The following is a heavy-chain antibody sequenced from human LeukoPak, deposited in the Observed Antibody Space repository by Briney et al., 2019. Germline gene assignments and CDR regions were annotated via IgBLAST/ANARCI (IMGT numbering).Heavy chain of an antibody. D-gene: IGHD3-10*01. CDR3: ATTMVRGIIIRDY. CDR2: IYTSGST. J-gene: IGHJ4*02. V-gene: IGHV4-4*07. CDR1: GGSISSYY. Sequence: SETLSLTCTVSGGSISSYYWSWFRQPAGKGLEWIGRIYTSGSTNYNPSLKSRVTMSVGTSKNQFSLKLSSVTAADTAVYYCATTMVRGIIIRDYWGQGTLVTASS.